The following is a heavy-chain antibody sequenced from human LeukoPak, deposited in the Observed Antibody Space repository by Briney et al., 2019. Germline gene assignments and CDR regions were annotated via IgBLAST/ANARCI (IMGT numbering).Heavy chain of an antibody. D-gene: IGHD3-22*01. CDR2: IYPGDSDT. Sequence: KRGESLKISCKGSGYSFTSYWIGWVRQMPGKGLEWMGIIYPGDSDTGYSPSFQGQVTISADKSISTAYLQWSSLKASDTAMYYCARQAPTYYYDSSGYLNWFDPWGQGTLVTVSS. V-gene: IGHV5-51*01. CDR1: GYSFTSYW. J-gene: IGHJ5*02. CDR3: ARQAPTYYYDSSGYLNWFDP.